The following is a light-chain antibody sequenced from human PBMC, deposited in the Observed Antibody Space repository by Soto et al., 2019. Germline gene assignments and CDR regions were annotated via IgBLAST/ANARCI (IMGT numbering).Light chain of an antibody. V-gene: IGKV1-5*01. CDR1: QSISNW. J-gene: IGKJ3*01. Sequence: DIQLTQSPSTLPESVGDRVTITCRASQSISNWLAWYQQKPGKAPKLLIYAASSLQSGVPSRFSGSGSGTDFTLTISSLQREDFATYFCQQSLTSLGTFGPGTKVDI. CDR2: AAS. CDR3: QQSLTSLGT.